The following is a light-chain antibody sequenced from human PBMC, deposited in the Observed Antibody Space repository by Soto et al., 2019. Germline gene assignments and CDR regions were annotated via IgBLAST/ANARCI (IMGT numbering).Light chain of an antibody. CDR2: DVS. CDR3: SSYTSRDTLV. J-gene: IGLJ3*02. V-gene: IGLV2-14*03. Sequence: QSALTQPASVSGSPGQSITISCTGTSSDVGGYDHVSWYQQHPGKAPKLMIYDVSNRPSGVSNRFSGSKSGNTASLAVSGLQSEDEGDYYCSSYTSRDTLVFGGGTKLTVL. CDR1: SSDVGGYDH.